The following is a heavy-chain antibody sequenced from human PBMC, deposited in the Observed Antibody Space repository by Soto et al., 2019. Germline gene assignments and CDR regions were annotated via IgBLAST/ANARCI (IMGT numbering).Heavy chain of an antibody. J-gene: IGHJ6*02. CDR1: GGSISSSSYY. Sequence: SETLSLTCTVSGGSISSSSYYRGWIRQPPGKGLEWIGSIYYSGSTYYNPSLKSRVTISVDTSKNQFSLKLSSVTAADTAVYYCTLRFLEWLPNYGMDVWGQGTTVTVSS. CDR2: IYYSGST. V-gene: IGHV4-39*01. D-gene: IGHD3-3*01. CDR3: TLRFLEWLPNYGMDV.